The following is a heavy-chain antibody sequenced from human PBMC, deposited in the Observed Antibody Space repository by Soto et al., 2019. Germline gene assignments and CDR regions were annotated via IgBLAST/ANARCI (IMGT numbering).Heavy chain of an antibody. Sequence: HPGGSLRLSCAASGFTFSSYAMSWVRQAPGKGLEWVSAISGSGGSTYYADSVKGRFTISRDNSKNTLYLQMNSLRAEDTAVYYCAKDIRNQDYGDYAIFDYWGRGTLVTVSS. J-gene: IGHJ4*02. CDR3: AKDIRNQDYGDYAIFDY. CDR1: GFTFSSYA. CDR2: ISGSGGST. V-gene: IGHV3-23*01. D-gene: IGHD4-17*01.